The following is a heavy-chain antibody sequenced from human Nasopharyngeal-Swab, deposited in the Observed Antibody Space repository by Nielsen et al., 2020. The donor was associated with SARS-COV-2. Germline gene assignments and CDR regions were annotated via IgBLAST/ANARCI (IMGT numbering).Heavy chain of an antibody. Sequence: GESLKISCAASGFTFSNAWMSWVRQAPGKGLEWVGRIKSKTDGGTTDYAAPVKGRFTISRDDSKNTLYLQMNSLKTEDTAVYYCAKTIRPAATGFDYWGQGTLVTVSS. D-gene: IGHD2-2*01. V-gene: IGHV3-15*01. J-gene: IGHJ4*02. CDR1: GFTFSNAW. CDR3: AKTIRPAATGFDY. CDR2: IKSKTDGGTT.